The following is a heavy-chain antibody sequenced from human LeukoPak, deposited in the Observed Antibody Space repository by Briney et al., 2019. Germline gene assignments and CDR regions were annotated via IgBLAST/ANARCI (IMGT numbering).Heavy chain of an antibody. Sequence: SETLSLTCTVSGGSISSYYWSWIRQPPGKGLEWIGYIYYSGSTNYNPSLKSRVTISVDKSKNQFSLKLSSVTAADTAVYYCARGTNYYGSGSYFSYWGQGTLVTVSS. CDR3: ARGTNYYGSGSYFSY. CDR1: GGSISSYY. D-gene: IGHD3-10*01. J-gene: IGHJ4*02. CDR2: IYYSGST. V-gene: IGHV4-59*12.